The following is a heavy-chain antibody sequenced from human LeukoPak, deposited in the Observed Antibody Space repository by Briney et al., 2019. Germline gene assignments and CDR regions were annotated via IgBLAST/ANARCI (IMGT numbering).Heavy chain of an antibody. CDR1: GGSFSGYY. Sequence: PSETLSLTCAVYGGSFSGYYWSWIRQPPGKGLEWIGSIYYSGNTYYNPSLKSRVTISVDRSKNQFSLKLSSVTAADTAVYYCARHENRNDGFDYWGQGTLVTVSS. CDR2: IYYSGNT. D-gene: IGHD1-1*01. V-gene: IGHV4-34*01. CDR3: ARHENRNDGFDY. J-gene: IGHJ4*02.